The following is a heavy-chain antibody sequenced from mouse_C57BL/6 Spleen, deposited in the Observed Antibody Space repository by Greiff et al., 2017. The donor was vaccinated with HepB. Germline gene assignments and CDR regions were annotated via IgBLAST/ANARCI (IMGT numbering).Heavy chain of an antibody. J-gene: IGHJ3*01. CDR2: INPNNGGT. V-gene: IGHV1-26*01. Sequence: VQLQQSGPELVKPGASVKISCKASGYTFTDYYMNWVKQSHGKSLEWIGDINPNNGGTSYNQKFKGKATLTVDKSSSTAYMELRSLTSEDSAVYYCARSRGYLFAYWGQGTLVTVSA. D-gene: IGHD2-2*01. CDR3: ARSRGYLFAY. CDR1: GYTFTDYY.